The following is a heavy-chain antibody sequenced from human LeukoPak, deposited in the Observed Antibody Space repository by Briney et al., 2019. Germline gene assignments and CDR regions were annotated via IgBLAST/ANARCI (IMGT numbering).Heavy chain of an antibody. J-gene: IGHJ3*02. CDR1: GGTFSSYA. Sequence: ASAKVSCKASGGTFSSYAISWVRQAPGQGLEWMGGIIPIFGTANYAQKFQGRVTITTDESTSTAYMELSSLRAEDTAVYYCARDHFAYYYDSSGYSDAFDIWGQGTMVTVSS. CDR2: IIPIFGTA. CDR3: ARDHFAYYYDSSGYSDAFDI. D-gene: IGHD3-22*01. V-gene: IGHV1-69*05.